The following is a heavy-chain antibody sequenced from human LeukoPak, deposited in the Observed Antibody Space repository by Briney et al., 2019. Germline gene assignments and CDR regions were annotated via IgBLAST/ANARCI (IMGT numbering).Heavy chain of an antibody. D-gene: IGHD3-10*01. CDR3: AKAHMVRGVIRYFDY. CDR2: ISGSGGST. J-gene: IGHJ4*02. V-gene: IGHV3-23*01. Sequence: PGGSLRLSCAAPGFTFSSYAMSWVRQAPGKGLEWVSAISGSGGSTYYADSVKGRFTISRDNSKNTLYLQMNSLRAEDTAVYYCAKAHMVRGVIRYFDYWGQGTLVTVSS. CDR1: GFTFSSYA.